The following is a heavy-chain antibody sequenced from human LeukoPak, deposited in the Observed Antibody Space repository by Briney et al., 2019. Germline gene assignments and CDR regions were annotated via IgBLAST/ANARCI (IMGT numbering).Heavy chain of an antibody. V-gene: IGHV3-23*01. CDR1: GFTFSSYA. CDR2: ISGSGGST. D-gene: IGHD2-2*01. Sequence: PGASLRLSCAASGFTFSSYAMSWVRQAPGKGLEWVSAISGSGGSTYYADSVKGRFTISRDNSKNTLYLQMNSLRAEDTAVYYCAKDRRTSRFKGSIDYFDYWGQGTLVTVSS. J-gene: IGHJ4*02. CDR3: AKDRRTSRFKGSIDYFDY.